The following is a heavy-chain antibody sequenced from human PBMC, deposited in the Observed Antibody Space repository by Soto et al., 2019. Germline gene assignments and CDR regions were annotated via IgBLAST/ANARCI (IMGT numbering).Heavy chain of an antibody. V-gene: IGHV4-59*01. CDR1: GGSISSYY. J-gene: IGHJ6*03. CDR2: IYYSGST. Sequence: SETLSLTCTVSGGSISSYYWSWIRQPPGKGLEWIGYIYYSGSTNYNPSLKSRVTISVDTSKNQFSLKLSSVTAADTAVYYCASSQGEDYDILTGYPFYYYYYMDVWGKGTTVTVSS. D-gene: IGHD3-9*01. CDR3: ASSQGEDYDILTGYPFYYYYYMDV.